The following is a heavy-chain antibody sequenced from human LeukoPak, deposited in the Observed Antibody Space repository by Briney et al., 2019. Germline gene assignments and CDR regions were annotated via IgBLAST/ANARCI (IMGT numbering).Heavy chain of an antibody. CDR1: GYSFTSYW. J-gene: IGHJ4*02. CDR3: ARLYSSYGIGHFDH. V-gene: IGHV5-51*01. D-gene: IGHD4-11*01. CDR2: IYPGDSDT. Sequence: GESLKISCKGSGYSFTSYWIGWVRQMPGKGLECMGIIYPGDSDTRYSPSFQGQVTISADKSSSTAYLQWSGLKASDTVIYYCARLYSSYGIGHFDHWGQGTLVTVSS.